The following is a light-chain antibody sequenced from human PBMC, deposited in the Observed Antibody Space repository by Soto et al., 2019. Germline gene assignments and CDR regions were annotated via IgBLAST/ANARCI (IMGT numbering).Light chain of an antibody. V-gene: IGKV1-5*03. CDR3: HQYHKFPYT. CDR2: KAS. J-gene: IGKJ2*01. CDR1: HSISAW. Sequence: DIQMSQSPSTLSASVEDRVTITCRASHSISAWLAWYQQKPGKAPKLLVYKASTLETGVPSRFSGSGSGTEFTLTTSSLQPDDFATYYCHQYHKFPYTFGQGTKLEIK.